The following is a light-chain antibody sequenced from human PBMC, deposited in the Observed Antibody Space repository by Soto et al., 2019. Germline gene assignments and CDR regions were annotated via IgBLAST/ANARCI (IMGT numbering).Light chain of an antibody. CDR3: QQYNSYWP. V-gene: IGKV1-5*01. CDR2: DAS. J-gene: IGKJ1*01. Sequence: DFQMTQSPSTLSASVGDIVTITCRASPGISSWLAWYQQKPGKAPKLLIYDASSWESGVPSRFSGSGSGTEFTLTISSLQPDEFATYYCQQYNSYWPFGQGTKVEIK. CDR1: PGISSW.